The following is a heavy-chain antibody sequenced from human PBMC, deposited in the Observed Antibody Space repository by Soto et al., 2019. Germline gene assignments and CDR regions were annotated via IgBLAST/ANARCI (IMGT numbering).Heavy chain of an antibody. CDR1: GFTFSTYS. CDR2: ISSSSSTI. D-gene: IGHD3-22*01. V-gene: IGHV3-48*01. CDR3: ARPTYYYDSSGPPAY. Sequence: GGSLRLSCAASGFTFSTYSMNWVRQAPGKGLERVSYISSSSSTIFYTDSVKGRFTVSRDNAKNSLYLQMNSLRAEDTAVYYFARPTYYYDSSGPPAYWGQGTLVTVSS. J-gene: IGHJ4*02.